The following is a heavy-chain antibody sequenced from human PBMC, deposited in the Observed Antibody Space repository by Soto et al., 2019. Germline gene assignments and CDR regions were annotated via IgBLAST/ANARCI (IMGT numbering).Heavy chain of an antibody. D-gene: IGHD3-9*01. CDR2: ISDDGTKK. V-gene: IGHV3-30*04. CDR1: GFTFSSYA. CDR3: ARDGSYYDVLTEHYFDV. Sequence: QVQLVESGGGVVQPGRSLRLSCAASGFTFSSYAMHWVRQAPGKGLEWVAVISDDGTKKDYADSVKGRFTISRDKSTSTLDLKMDSLRPEDTAVYYCARDGSYYDVLTEHYFDVWGQGTLVSVSA. J-gene: IGHJ4*02.